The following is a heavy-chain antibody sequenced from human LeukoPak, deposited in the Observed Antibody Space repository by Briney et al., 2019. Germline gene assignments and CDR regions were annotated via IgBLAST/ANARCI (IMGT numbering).Heavy chain of an antibody. CDR2: IYYSGST. CDR1: GGSISSSSYY. J-gene: IGHJ4*02. V-gene: IGHV4-39*01. Sequence: PSETLSLTCTVSGGSISSSSYYWGWIRQPPGKGLEWIGSIYYSGSTYYNPSLKSRVTISVDTSKNQLSLKLSSVTAADTAVYYCADGGYVWGSFGYWGQGTLVTVSS. D-gene: IGHD3-16*01. CDR3: ADGGYVWGSFGY.